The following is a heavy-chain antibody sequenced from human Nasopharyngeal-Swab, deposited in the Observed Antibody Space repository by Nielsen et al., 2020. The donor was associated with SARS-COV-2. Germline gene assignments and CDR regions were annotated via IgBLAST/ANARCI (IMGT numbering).Heavy chain of an antibody. V-gene: IGHV5-51*01. J-gene: IGHJ4*02. CDR3: ASLSSGYYLGY. CDR2: IYPGDSDT. CDR1: GDSVTSYW. D-gene: IGHD3-22*01. Sequence: KVACKGSGDSVTSYWIGWVRQMPGKGLEWMGIIYPGDSDTRYSPSFQGQVTISADKSISTAYLQWSSLTASDTAMYYCASLSSGYYLGYWGQGTLVTVSS.